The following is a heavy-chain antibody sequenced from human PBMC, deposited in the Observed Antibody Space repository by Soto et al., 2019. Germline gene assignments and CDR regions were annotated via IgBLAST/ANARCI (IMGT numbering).Heavy chain of an antibody. CDR3: ARLGTPYNWFDP. CDR2: IYPGDSDT. V-gene: IGHV5-51*01. J-gene: IGHJ5*02. Sequence: GESLKISFKGSGYSFTSYWIGWVRQMPGKGLEWMGIIYPGDSDTRYSPSFEGQVTISAGESISTAYLQWSSLKASDTAMYYCARLGTPYNWFDPWGQGTLVTVSS. D-gene: IGHD2-15*01. CDR1: GYSFTSYW.